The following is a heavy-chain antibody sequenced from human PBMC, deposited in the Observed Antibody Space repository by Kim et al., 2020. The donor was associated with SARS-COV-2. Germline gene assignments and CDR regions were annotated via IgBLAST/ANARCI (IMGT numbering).Heavy chain of an antibody. D-gene: IGHD4-4*01. Sequence: GGSLRLSCAASGFTFSSYAMHWVRQAPGKGLEWVAVIWYDGSNKYYADSVKGRFTISRDNSKNTLYLQMNSLRAEDTAVYYCAKDYSPYNYGMDVWGQGTTVTVSS. CDR1: GFTFSSYA. V-gene: IGHV3-33*06. CDR3: AKDYSPYNYGMDV. J-gene: IGHJ6*02. CDR2: IWYDGSNK.